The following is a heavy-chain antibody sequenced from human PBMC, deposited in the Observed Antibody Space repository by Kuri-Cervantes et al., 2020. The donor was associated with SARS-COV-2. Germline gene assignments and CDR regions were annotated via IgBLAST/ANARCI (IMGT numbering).Heavy chain of an antibody. D-gene: IGHD6-13*01. J-gene: IGHJ4*02. CDR3: AKASVTAAAPFDY. Sequence: GESLKISCAASGFTFSSYAMSWARQAPGKGLEWVSAISGSGGSTYYADSVKGRFTISRDNSKNTLYLQMNSLRAEDTAVYYCAKASVTAAAPFDYWGQGTLVTVSS. CDR2: ISGSGGST. V-gene: IGHV3-23*01. CDR1: GFTFSSYA.